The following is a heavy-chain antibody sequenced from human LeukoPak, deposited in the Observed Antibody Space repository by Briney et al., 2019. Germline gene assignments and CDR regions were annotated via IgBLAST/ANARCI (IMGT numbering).Heavy chain of an antibody. V-gene: IGHV1-69*13. Sequence: RASVKVSCKASGGTFSSYAISWVRQAPGQGLEWMGGIIPIFGTANYAQKFQGRVTITADESTSTAYMELSSLRSEDTAVYYCARGDYEYQLLSRRLWWYFDLWGRGTLVTVSS. CDR3: ARGDYEYQLLSRRLWWYFDL. CDR2: IIPIFGTA. D-gene: IGHD2-2*01. J-gene: IGHJ2*01. CDR1: GGTFSSYA.